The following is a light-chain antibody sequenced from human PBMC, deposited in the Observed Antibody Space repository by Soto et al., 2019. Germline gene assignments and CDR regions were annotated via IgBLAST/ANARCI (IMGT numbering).Light chain of an antibody. CDR2: GAS. V-gene: IGKV3-15*01. J-gene: IGKJ4*01. CDR1: QSVRSN. CDR3: QQYNNWPALT. Sequence: EIVMTQSPATLSVSPGERATLSCRASQSVRSNLAWYQQKPGQAPRLLIYGASTRATGIQARFSGSGSGTEFTLVNSSLQSEDFAVYYCQQYNNWPALTFGGGTKVEIK.